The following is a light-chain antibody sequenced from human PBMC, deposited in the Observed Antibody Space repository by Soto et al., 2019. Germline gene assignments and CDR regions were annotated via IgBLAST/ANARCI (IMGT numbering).Light chain of an antibody. J-gene: IGLJ3*02. CDR3: CSYAGSSTSWV. CDR2: EDN. Sequence: QSALTQPASVSGSPGQSITISCTGTRSDVGSYTLVSWYQQHPGRAPKLLIYEDNKRPSGVSNRFSGSKSGNTASLTISGLQAEDEADYYCCSYAGSSTSWVFGGGTKVTVL. CDR1: RSDVGSYTL. V-gene: IGLV2-23*01.